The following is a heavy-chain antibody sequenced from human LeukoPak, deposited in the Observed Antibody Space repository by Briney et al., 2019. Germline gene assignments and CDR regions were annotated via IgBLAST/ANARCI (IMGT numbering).Heavy chain of an antibody. Sequence: GGSLRLACAASGFTFSNSGMHWVRQAPGKGLEWVAIIWDDGGSEYYADSVKGRFTISRDNSKNTLYLQMHSLRAEDTAVYYCARDLEGVGATQGFDYWGQGTLVTVSS. CDR2: IWDDGGSE. D-gene: IGHD1-26*01. V-gene: IGHV3-33*01. CDR1: GFTFSNSG. CDR3: ARDLEGVGATQGFDY. J-gene: IGHJ4*02.